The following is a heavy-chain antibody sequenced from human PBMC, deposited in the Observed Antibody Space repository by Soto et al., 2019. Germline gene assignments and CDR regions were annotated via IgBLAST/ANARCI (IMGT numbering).Heavy chain of an antibody. CDR1: GFTFSTYV. D-gene: IGHD3-16*02. J-gene: IGHJ4*02. CDR3: AKVPAHYRYYLDY. CDR2: ISDSGDTT. Sequence: EVQLLESGGDLVQPGGSLRLSCAASGFTFSTYVMAWVRQAPGKGLEWVSMISDSGDTTYYADSVKGRFTISRDNSKNTVYLQMTSLTAEDTGKYFCAKVPAHYRYYLDYWGQGTLVTVSS. V-gene: IGHV3-23*01.